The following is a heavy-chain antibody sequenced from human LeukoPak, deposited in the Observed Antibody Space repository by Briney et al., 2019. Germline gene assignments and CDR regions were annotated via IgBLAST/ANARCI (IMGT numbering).Heavy chain of an antibody. D-gene: IGHD6-13*01. J-gene: IGHJ4*02. CDR3: ARVWERSSSSWPFDY. CDR1: GYTFTGYF. Sequence: ASVKVSCKASGYTFTGYFIHWVRQAPGQGLEWMGWINPNSGGTNYAQKFQGRVTMTWDTSISTAYIELSRLRSDDTAVYYCARVWERSSSSWPFDYWGQGTLVTVSS. CDR2: INPNSGGT. V-gene: IGHV1-2*02.